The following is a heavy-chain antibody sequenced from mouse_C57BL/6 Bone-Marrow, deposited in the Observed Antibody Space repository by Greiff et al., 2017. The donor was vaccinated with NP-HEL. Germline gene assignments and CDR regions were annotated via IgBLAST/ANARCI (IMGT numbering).Heavy chain of an antibody. CDR3: ARGERSDYGSWDY. CDR1: GYSITSGYY. CDR2: ISYDGSN. J-gene: IGHJ2*01. Sequence: EVKLMESGPGLVKPSQSLSLTCSVTGYSITSGYYWNWIRQFPGNKLEWMGYISYDGSNNYNPSLKNRISITRDTSKNQFFLKLNSVTTEDTATYYCARGERSDYGSWDYWGQGTTLTVSS. D-gene: IGHD1-1*01. V-gene: IGHV3-6*01.